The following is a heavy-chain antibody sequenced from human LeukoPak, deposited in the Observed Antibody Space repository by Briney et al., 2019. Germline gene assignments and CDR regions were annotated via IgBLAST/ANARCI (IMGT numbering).Heavy chain of an antibody. D-gene: IGHD2-2*01. V-gene: IGHV3-7*03. CDR2: IKTDGSQI. CDR3: TRDREVGRYYYYYYYMDV. J-gene: IGHJ6*03. CDR1: GFTFSSYW. Sequence: GGSLRLSCVASGFTFSSYWMTWVRQAPGKGLEWVANIKTDGSQIYYVDSVKGRFTISRDNAKNSLYLQMNSLRAEDTAVYYCTRDREVGRYYYYYYYMDVWGKGTTVTVSS.